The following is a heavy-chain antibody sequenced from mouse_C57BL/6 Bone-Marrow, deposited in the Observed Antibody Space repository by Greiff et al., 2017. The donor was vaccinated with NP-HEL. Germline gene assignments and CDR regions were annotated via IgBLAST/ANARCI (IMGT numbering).Heavy chain of an antibody. CDR2: ISYDGSN. CDR3: ARAGSSLYYFDY. CDR1: GYSITSGYY. V-gene: IGHV3-6*01. D-gene: IGHD1-1*01. J-gene: IGHJ2*01. Sequence: EVQLQQSGPGLVKPSQSLSLTCSVTGYSITSGYYWNWIRQFPGNKLEWMGYISYDGSNNYNPSLKNRISITRDTSKNQFFLKLNSVPTEDTATYYCARAGSSLYYFDYWGQGTTLTVSS.